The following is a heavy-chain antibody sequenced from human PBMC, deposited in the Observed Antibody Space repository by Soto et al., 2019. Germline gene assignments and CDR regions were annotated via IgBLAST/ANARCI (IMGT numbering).Heavy chain of an antibody. D-gene: IGHD6-13*01. J-gene: IGHJ6*02. CDR1: GGSFSGYY. CDR2: INHSGST. Sequence: SETLSLTCAVYGGSFSGYYWSWIRQPPGKGLEWIGEINHSGSTNYNPSLKSRVTISVDTSKNQFSLKLSSVTAADTAVYYCARGHASSYYYYGMDVWGQGTTVTVSS. CDR3: ARGHASSYYYYGMDV. V-gene: IGHV4-34*01.